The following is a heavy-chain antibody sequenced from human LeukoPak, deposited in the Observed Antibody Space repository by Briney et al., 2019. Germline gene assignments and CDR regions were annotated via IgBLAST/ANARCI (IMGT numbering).Heavy chain of an antibody. V-gene: IGHV1-18*01. Sequence: ASVKVSCKASGYTFTSYGISWVRQAPGQGLEWMGWISAYNGNTNYAQKLQGRVTMTTDTSTSTAYMELRSLRSDDTAVYYCARDRNGYNPTPFDYWGQGTLVTVSS. J-gene: IGHJ4*02. D-gene: IGHD5-24*01. CDR3: ARDRNGYNPTPFDY. CDR1: GYTFTSYG. CDR2: ISAYNGNT.